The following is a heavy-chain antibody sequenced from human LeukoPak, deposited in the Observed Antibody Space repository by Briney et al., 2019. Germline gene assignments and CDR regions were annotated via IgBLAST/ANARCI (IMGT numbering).Heavy chain of an antibody. Sequence: PGGSRGLSCAASGFSFSDSWMDWVRQAPGKGLEWVANIKPDGSEIYYVDAVKGRFTISRDNAKNSLYLQMNSLRADDTAVHYCTRSLDYWGHRTLVSVSS. V-gene: IGHV3-7*02. CDR2: IKPDGSEI. J-gene: IGHJ4*03. CDR1: GFSFSDSW. D-gene: IGHD6-19*01. CDR3: TRSLDY.